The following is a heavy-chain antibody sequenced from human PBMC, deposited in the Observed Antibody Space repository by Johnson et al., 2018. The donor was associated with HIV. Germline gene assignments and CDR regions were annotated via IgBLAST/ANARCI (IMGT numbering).Heavy chain of an antibody. V-gene: IGHV3-9*01. CDR2: ISWNSGSI. Sequence: VQLVESGRGLVQPGGSLRLSCAASGFTFSSYWMSWVRQAPGKGLEWVSGISWNSGSIGYADSVKGRFTISRDNAKNSLYLQMNSLRAEDTALYYCAKGVQQQLVGGAFDIWGQGTMVTVSS. J-gene: IGHJ3*02. D-gene: IGHD6-13*01. CDR3: AKGVQQQLVGGAFDI. CDR1: GFTFSSYW.